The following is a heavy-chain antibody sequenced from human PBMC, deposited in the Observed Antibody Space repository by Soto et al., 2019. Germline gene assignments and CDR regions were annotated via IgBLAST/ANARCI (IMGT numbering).Heavy chain of an antibody. Sequence: SVKGSCKASGGTFSSYAISWVRQAPGQGLEWMGGIIPIFGTANYAQKFQGRVTITADESTSTAYMELSSLRSEDTAVYYCNSYDYSPLDPGKRIDYWGQGTLVTVSS. V-gene: IGHV1-69*13. D-gene: IGHD4-4*01. CDR2: IIPIFGTA. J-gene: IGHJ4*02. CDR1: GGTFSSYA. CDR3: NSYDYSPLDPGKRIDY.